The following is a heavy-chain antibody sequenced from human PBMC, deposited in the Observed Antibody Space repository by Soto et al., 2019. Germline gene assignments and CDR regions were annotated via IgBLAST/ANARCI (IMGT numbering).Heavy chain of an antibody. D-gene: IGHD6-13*01. CDR3: ARLSGWAAAVHHGMDV. J-gene: IGHJ6*02. CDR2: ISSSSSYI. Sequence: EVQLVESGGGLVKPGGSLRLSCAASGFTFSSYSMNWVRQAPGKGLEWVSSISSSSSYIYYADSVKGRFTISRDNAKISLYLQMNSLRAEDTAVYYCARLSGWAAAVHHGMDVWGQGTTVTVSS. CDR1: GFTFSSYS. V-gene: IGHV3-21*01.